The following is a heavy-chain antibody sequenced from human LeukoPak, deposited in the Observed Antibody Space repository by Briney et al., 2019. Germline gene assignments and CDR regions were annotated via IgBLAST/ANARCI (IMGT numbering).Heavy chain of an antibody. CDR2: IYYSGIN. CDR3: ARGGTYYDFWSGPTLSL. CDR1: GGSISSSSYY. V-gene: IGHV4-39*01. Sequence: PSETLSLTCTVSGGSISSSSYYWGWIRQPPGKGLEWIGSIYYSGINYYNPSLKSRVTISVDTSKNQFSLKLSSVTAADTAVYYCARGGTYYDFWSGPTLSLWGQGTMVTVSS. D-gene: IGHD3-3*01. J-gene: IGHJ3*01.